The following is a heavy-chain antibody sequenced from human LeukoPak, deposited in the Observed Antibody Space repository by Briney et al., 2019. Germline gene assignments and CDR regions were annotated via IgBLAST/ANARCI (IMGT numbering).Heavy chain of an antibody. CDR3: ARPGAAAGFGH. V-gene: IGHV1-69*13. CDR2: IIPIFGTA. Sequence: SVKVSCKASGGTFSSYAISWVRQAPGQGLGWMGGIIPIFGTANYAQKFQGRVTITADESTSTAYMELSSLRTDDTAVYYCARPGAAAGFGHWGQGTLVTVSS. CDR1: GGTFSSYA. J-gene: IGHJ4*02. D-gene: IGHD6-13*01.